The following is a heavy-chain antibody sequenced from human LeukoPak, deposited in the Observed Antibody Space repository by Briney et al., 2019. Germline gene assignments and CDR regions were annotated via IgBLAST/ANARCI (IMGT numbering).Heavy chain of an antibody. CDR3: ARGDRGYGNYYYYMDV. J-gene: IGHJ6*03. CDR2: IIPIFGTA. V-gene: IGHV1-69*01. Sequence: AASVKVSCKASGGTFSSYAISWVRQAPGQGLEWMGGIIPIFGTANYAQKFQGRVTITADESTSTAYMELSSLRSEDTAVYYCARGDRGYGNYYYYMDVWGKGTTVTVSS. D-gene: IGHD5-12*01. CDR1: GGTFSSYA.